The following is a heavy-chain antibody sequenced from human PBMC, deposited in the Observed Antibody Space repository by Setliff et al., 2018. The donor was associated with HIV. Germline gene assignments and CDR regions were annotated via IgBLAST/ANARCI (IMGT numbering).Heavy chain of an antibody. CDR2: ISSSSSTI. V-gene: IGHV3-48*04. CDR3: ARGFTAAAGTTGY. Sequence: GGSLRLSCAASGFTFSSYSMNWVRQAPGKGLEWVSYISSSSSTIYYADSVKGRFTISRDNAKNSLDLQMNSLRAEDTALYYCARGFTAAAGTTGYWGQGTLVTVSS. J-gene: IGHJ4*02. D-gene: IGHD6-13*01. CDR1: GFTFSSYS.